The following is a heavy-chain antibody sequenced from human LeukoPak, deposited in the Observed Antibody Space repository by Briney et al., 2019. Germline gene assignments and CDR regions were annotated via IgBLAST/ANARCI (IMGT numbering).Heavy chain of an antibody. Sequence: SETLSLTCTVSGGSISSSNYYWGWVRQPPGKGLEWIANIYYSGSTYYSPSLRSRVTISVDTSKNQFSLKLTSVTAADTAVYYCARHASVSGNWPRPLDYWGKGSLVTVSS. J-gene: IGHJ4*02. D-gene: IGHD3-3*01. CDR3: ARHASVSGNWPRPLDY. CDR2: IYYSGST. CDR1: GGSISSSNYY. V-gene: IGHV4-39*01.